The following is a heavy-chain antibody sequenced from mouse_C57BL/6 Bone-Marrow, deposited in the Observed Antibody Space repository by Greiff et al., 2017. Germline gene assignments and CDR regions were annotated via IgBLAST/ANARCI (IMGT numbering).Heavy chain of an antibody. V-gene: IGHV1-55*01. CDR3: ARPYYSNYWYFDV. CDR2: IYPGSGST. J-gene: IGHJ1*03. Sequence: QVQLQQPGAELVKPGASVKMSCKASGYTFTSYWITWVKQRPGQGLEWIGDIYPGSGSTNYNEKFKSKATLTVDTSSSTAYMQLISLTAEDSAVYYCARPYYSNYWYFDVWGTGTTVTVSS. CDR1: GYTFTSYW. D-gene: IGHD2-5*01.